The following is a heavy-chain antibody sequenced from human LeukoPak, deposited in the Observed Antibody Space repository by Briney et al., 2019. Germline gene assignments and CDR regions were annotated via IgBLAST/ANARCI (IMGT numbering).Heavy chain of an antibody. CDR1: GFTFSSYS. J-gene: IGHJ3*02. CDR2: ISSSSSYI. CDR3: ARARPLDAFDI. V-gene: IGHV3-21*05. Sequence: GGSLRLSCAASGFTFSSYSMNWVRQAPGKGLEWVSYISSSSSYIYYADSVKGRFTISRDNSKNTLYLQMNSLRAEDTAVYYCARARPLDAFDIWGQGTMVTVSS.